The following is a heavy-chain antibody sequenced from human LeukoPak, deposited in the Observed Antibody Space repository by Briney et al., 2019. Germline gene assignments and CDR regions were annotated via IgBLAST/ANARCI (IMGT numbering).Heavy chain of an antibody. V-gene: IGHV1-46*01. CDR1: GYTFISYY. CDR3: ARDSSITFGGVIVLRYYFDY. J-gene: IGHJ4*02. CDR2: INPSGGST. D-gene: IGHD3-16*02. Sequence: ASVKVSCKASGYTFISYYMHWARQAPGQGLEWMGIINPSGGSTSYAQKFQGRVTMTRDTSTSTVYMELSSLRSEDTAVYYCARDSSITFGGVIVLRYYFDYWGQGTLVTVSS.